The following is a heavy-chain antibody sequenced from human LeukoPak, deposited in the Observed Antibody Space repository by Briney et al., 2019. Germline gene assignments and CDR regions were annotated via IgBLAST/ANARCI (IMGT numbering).Heavy chain of an antibody. Sequence: GASLKDSCKASGGTSSSYAISWVRQAPGQGLEWMGGIIPIFGTANYAQKFQGRVTITTDESTSTAYMELSSLRSEDTAVYYCARGDLGYYYYYYMDVWGKGTTVTVSS. J-gene: IGHJ6*03. D-gene: IGHD3-16*01. CDR1: GGTSSSYA. V-gene: IGHV1-69*05. CDR3: ARGDLGYYYYYYMDV. CDR2: IIPIFGTA.